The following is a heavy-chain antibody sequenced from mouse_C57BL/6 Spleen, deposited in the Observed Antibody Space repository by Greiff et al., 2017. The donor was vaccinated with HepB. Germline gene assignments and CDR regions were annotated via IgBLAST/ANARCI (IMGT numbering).Heavy chain of an antibody. CDR1: GYTFTSYT. J-gene: IGHJ3*01. CDR2: INPSSGYT. D-gene: IGHD2-4*01. V-gene: IGHV1-4*01. CDR3: ARDDYDRAWFAY. Sequence: QVQLQQSGAELARPGASVKMSCKASGYTFTSYTMHWVKQRPGQGLEWIGYINPSSGYTKYNQKFKDKATLTADKSSSTAYMQLGSLTSEDSAVYYCARDDYDRAWFAYWGQGTLVTVSA.